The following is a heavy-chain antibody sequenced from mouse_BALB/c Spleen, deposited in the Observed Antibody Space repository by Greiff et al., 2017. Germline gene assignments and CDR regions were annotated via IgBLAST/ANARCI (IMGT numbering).Heavy chain of an antibody. V-gene: IGHV5-17*02. CDR1: GFTFSSFG. Sequence: DVHLVESGGGLVQPGGSRKLSCAASGFTFSSFGMHWVRQAPEKGLEWVAYISSGSSTIYYADTVKGRFTISRDNPKNTLFLQMTSLRSEDTAMYYCARSGAPDSSGYEKDYWGQGTSVTVSS. D-gene: IGHD3-2*01. J-gene: IGHJ4*01. CDR3: ARSGAPDSSGYEKDY. CDR2: ISSGSSTI.